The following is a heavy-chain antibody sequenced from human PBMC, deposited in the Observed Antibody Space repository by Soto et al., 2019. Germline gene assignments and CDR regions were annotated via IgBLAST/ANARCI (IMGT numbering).Heavy chain of an antibody. CDR3: AKDRAVGSTSREKDVDS. CDR2: ISSSSSYI. D-gene: IGHD1-26*01. CDR1: GSPFSNYG. J-gene: IGHJ4*02. Sequence: GGSLRLSCAASGSPFSNYGMNWVRQAPGRGLEWVSSISSSSSYIYYADSVMGRFTVSRDNAKNSLYLQMNSLRAEDTAVYYCAKDRAVGSTSREKDVDSWGQGTQVTVSS. V-gene: IGHV3-21*01.